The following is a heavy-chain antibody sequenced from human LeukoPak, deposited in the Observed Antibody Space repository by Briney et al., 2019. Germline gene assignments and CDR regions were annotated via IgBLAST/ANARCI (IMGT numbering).Heavy chain of an antibody. J-gene: IGHJ4*02. Sequence: GGSLRLSCAASGLTFSSSGMHWVRQAPGKGLEWVAVISYDGSNKYYADSVKGRFTISRDNSKNTLYLQMNSLRAEDTAVYYCAKERDSSGYYDYWGQGTLVTVSS. CDR3: AKERDSSGYYDY. CDR2: ISYDGSNK. D-gene: IGHD3-22*01. V-gene: IGHV3-30*18. CDR1: GLTFSSSG.